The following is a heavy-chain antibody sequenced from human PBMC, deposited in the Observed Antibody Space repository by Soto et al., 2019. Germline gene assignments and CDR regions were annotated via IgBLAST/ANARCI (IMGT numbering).Heavy chain of an antibody. D-gene: IGHD3-10*01. V-gene: IGHV3-48*03. CDR1: GFTFSSYE. CDR3: ASKVFGTTYYGY. J-gene: IGHJ4*02. CDR2: IHMSGSPI. Sequence: GGSLRLSCVTSGFTFSSYEMNWVRQAPGKGLEWLSYIHMSGSPIYYADSVRGRFTISRDNAKNSLFLEMSSLRAEDTAIYYCASKVFGTTYYGYWGQGTLVTVS.